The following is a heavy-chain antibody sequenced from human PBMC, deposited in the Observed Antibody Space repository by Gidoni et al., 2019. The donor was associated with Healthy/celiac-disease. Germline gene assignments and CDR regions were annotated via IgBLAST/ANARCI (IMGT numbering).Heavy chain of an antibody. Sequence: QVQLVESGGGVVQPGRSLRLPCAASGFTFSSYAMHWVRQAPGKGLEWVAVISYDGSNKYYADSVKGRFTISRDNSKNTLYLQMNSLRAEDTAVYYCARGGGGSFRLDYWGQGTLVTVSS. CDR1: GFTFSSYA. CDR2: ISYDGSNK. D-gene: IGHD2-15*01. CDR3: ARGGGGSFRLDY. V-gene: IGHV3-30-3*01. J-gene: IGHJ4*02.